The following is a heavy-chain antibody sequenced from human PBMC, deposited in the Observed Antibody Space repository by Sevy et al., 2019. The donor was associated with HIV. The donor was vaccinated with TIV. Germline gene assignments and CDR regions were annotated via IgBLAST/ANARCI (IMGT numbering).Heavy chain of an antibody. J-gene: IGHJ3*02. D-gene: IGHD1-26*01. CDR2: IWYDGSNK. CDR1: GFTFSSYG. V-gene: IGHV3-33*01. Sequence: GGSLRLSCAASGFTFSSYGMHWVRQAPGKGLEWVAVIWYDGSNKYYADSVKGRFTISRDNSKNTLYLQMNSLRAEDTDGYYCARDVEGGSYANEEFAFDIWGQGTMVTVSS. CDR3: ARDVEGGSYANEEFAFDI.